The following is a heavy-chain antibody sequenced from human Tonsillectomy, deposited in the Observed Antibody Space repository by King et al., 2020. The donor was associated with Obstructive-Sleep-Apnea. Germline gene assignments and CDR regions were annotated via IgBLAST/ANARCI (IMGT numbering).Heavy chain of an antibody. CDR1: VGSISSGGYY. V-gene: IGHV4-31*03. Sequence: VQLQESGPGLVKPSQTLSLTCTVSVGSISSGGYYCSWIRQHPEKGLEWSGYIYYSGSTDYNPSLKSRVTISVDTSKNQFSLKLSSVTAADTAVYYCARFDLMTTVDWGQGTLVTVSS. CDR3: ARFDLMTTVD. D-gene: IGHD4-23*01. CDR2: IYYSGST. J-gene: IGHJ4*02.